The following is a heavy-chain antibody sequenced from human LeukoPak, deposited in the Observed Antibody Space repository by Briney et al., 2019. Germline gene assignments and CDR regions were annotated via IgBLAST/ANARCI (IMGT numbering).Heavy chain of an antibody. CDR3: ASYRAPPYYFDY. V-gene: IGHV3-30*03. CDR1: GFTFSSYG. CDR2: ISYDGSNK. D-gene: IGHD1-26*01. J-gene: IGHJ4*02. Sequence: PGESLRLSCAASGFTFSSYGMHWVRQAPGKGLEWVAVISYDGSNKYYADSVKGRFTISRDNSKNTLYLQMNSLRAEDTAVYYCASYRAPPYYFDYWGQGTLVTVSS.